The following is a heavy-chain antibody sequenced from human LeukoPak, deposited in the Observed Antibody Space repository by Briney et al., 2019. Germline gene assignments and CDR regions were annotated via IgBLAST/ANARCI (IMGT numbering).Heavy chain of an antibody. J-gene: IGHJ4*02. CDR1: PDSTTSNF. CDR2: IHRSGST. Sequence: SPSETLSLTCTVSPDSTTSNFWSWVRQPPGKGLEWIGEIHRSGSTNYNPSLQSRVTISIDRSKNQIALELSSVTAADTAVYYCARSIIGTRSKFDYWGQGTLVTVSS. CDR3: ARSIIGTRSKFDY. D-gene: IGHD1/OR15-1a*01. V-gene: IGHV4-4*02.